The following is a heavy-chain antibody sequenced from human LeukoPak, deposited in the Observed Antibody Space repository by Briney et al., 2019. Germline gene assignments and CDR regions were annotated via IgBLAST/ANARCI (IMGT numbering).Heavy chain of an antibody. D-gene: IGHD2-2*02. J-gene: IGHJ4*02. Sequence: SETLSLTCTVSGGSISSHYWSWIRQPPGKGLEWIGYIYYSGSTIYNPSLKSRVTISVDTSKNQFSLKLSSVTAADTAVYYCAGSYCSSTSCYMDFDYWGQGTLVTVSS. V-gene: IGHV4-59*11. CDR3: AGSYCSSTSCYMDFDY. CDR2: IYYSGST. CDR1: GGSISSHY.